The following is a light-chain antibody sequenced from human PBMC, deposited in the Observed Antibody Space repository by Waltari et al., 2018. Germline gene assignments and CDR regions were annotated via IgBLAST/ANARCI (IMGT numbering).Light chain of an antibody. V-gene: IGKV3-11*01. CDR2: DST. CDR3: QQRSNWPIV. J-gene: IGKJ5*01. Sequence: EIVLTQSPATLSLSSGERATLSCTASQSVGRQLAWYHQRPGQAPRHLIYDSTNRATGIPARFSGSGSGTDFSLSISSLEPEDFGVYYCQQRSNWPIVFGQGTRLEIK. CDR1: QSVGRQ.